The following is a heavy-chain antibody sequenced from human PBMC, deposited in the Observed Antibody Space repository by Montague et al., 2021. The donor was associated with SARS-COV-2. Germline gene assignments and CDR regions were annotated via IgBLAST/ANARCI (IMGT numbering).Heavy chain of an antibody. CDR1: GGSISSYY. V-gene: IGHV4-59*08. Sequence: SETLSLTCTVSGGSISSYYWSWIRQPPGKGLEWIGYIYYSGSTNYNPSPKSRVTISVDTSRNQFSLKLSSVTAADTAVYYCARVLTIAAPFFDYWGQGTLVTVSS. D-gene: IGHD6-13*01. J-gene: IGHJ4*03. CDR2: IYYSGST. CDR3: ARVLTIAAPFFDY.